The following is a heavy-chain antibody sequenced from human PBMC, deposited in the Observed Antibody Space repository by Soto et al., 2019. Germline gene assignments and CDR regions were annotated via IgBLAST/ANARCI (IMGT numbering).Heavy chain of an antibody. V-gene: IGHV3-30*18. CDR3: AKDSVAAAENWFDP. J-gene: IGHJ5*02. CDR1: GFTFSSYG. Sequence: GGSLRLSCAASGFTFSSYGMHWVRQAPGKGLEWVAVISYDGSNKYYADSVKGRFTISRDNSKNTLYLQMNSLRAEDTAVYYWAKDSVAAAENWFDPWGQGTLVTVSS. D-gene: IGHD6-13*01. CDR2: ISYDGSNK.